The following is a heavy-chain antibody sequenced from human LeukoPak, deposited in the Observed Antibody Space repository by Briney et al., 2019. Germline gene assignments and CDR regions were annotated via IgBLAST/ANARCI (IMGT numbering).Heavy chain of an antibody. CDR1: GFTFSSYS. CDR2: ISSSSTI. J-gene: IGHJ4*02. CDR3: ASSPARGY. V-gene: IGHV3-48*01. D-gene: IGHD3-10*01. Sequence: GGSLRLSCAASGFTFSSYSMNWVRQAPGKGLEWVSYISSSSTIYYADSVKGRFTISRDNAKNSLYLQMNSLRAEDTAVYYCASSPARGYWGQGTLVTVSS.